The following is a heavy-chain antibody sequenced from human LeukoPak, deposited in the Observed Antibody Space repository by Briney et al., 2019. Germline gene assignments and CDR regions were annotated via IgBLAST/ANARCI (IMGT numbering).Heavy chain of an antibody. V-gene: IGHV1-58*01. CDR2: IVVGSGNT. J-gene: IGHJ6*02. CDR3: AGGGSGSWGMDV. D-gene: IGHD1-26*01. Sequence: SVKVSCKASGFTFTSSAVQWVRQARGQRLGWIGWIVVGSGNTNYAQKFQERVTITRDMSTSTAYMELSSLRSEDTAVYYCAGGGSGSWGMDVWGQGTTVTVSS. CDR1: GFTFTSSA.